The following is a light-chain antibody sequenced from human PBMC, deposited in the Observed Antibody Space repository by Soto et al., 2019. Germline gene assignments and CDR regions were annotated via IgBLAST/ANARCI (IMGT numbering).Light chain of an antibody. CDR1: QGISSY. CDR3: QQSYSTLAIT. Sequence: VIWMTQSPSLLSASTGDRVTISCRVSQGISSYLAWYQQKPGKAPELLIYAASSLQSGVPSRFSGSGSGTDFTLTISSLQPEDFATYYCQQSYSTLAITFGQGTRLEI. CDR2: AAS. J-gene: IGKJ5*01. V-gene: IGKV1D-8*03.